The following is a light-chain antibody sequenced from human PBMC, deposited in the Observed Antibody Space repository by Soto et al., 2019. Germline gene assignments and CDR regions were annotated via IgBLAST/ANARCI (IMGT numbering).Light chain of an antibody. CDR2: KAS. J-gene: IGKJ3*01. Sequence: DIQMTQSPSTLSASVGDRVTITCRASQSISSWLAWYQQKPGKAPKLLIYKASSLESGAPSRFSGSGAGTAFPLSISSLQPDDFATYYCQQYNSYPSPFGPGPKVDI. V-gene: IGKV1-5*03. CDR1: QSISSW. CDR3: QQYNSYPSP.